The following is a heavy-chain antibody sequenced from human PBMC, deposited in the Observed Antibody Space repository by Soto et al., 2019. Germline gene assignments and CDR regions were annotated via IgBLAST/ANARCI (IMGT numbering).Heavy chain of an antibody. CDR3: ARDLGSSWYPEYFQH. J-gene: IGHJ1*01. Sequence: HPGGSLRLSCAASGFTFSSYWMSWVRQAPGKGLEWVANIKQEGSEKYYVDTVKGRFTISRDNAKNSLYLQMKSLRAEDTALYYCARDLGSSWYPEYFQHWGQGTLVTVSS. V-gene: IGHV3-7*01. CDR1: GFTFSSYW. CDR2: IKQEGSEK. D-gene: IGHD6-13*01.